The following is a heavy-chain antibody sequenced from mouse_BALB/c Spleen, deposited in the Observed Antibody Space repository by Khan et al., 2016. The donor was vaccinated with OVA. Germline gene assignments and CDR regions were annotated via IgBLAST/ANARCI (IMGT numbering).Heavy chain of an antibody. CDR1: GYTFTSFW. CDR3: ARGSYGSPFAY. D-gene: IGHD1-1*01. Sequence: QVQLQQSGPELVRPGASVKMSCKASGYTFTSFWIHWVKQRPGQGLEWIGMIDPSKGETRSNQKFKDKATLNVDKSSNTAYMELSRLTSEDSAVCYCARGSYGSPFAYWGQGTLVTVSA. J-gene: IGHJ3*01. V-gene: IGHV1S127*01. CDR2: IDPSKGET.